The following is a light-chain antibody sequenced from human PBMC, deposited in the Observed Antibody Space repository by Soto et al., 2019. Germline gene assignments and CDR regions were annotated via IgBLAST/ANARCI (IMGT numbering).Light chain of an antibody. Sequence: DIQMTQSPSTLSGSVGDRVTITCRASQTISSWLAWYQQKPGKAPGLLIYAASTLQSGVPSRFSASGSGTDFTLTISSLQPDDFVTYYCQQLNTYPITFGQGTRLEIK. CDR2: AAS. CDR1: QTISSW. J-gene: IGKJ5*01. CDR3: QQLNTYPIT. V-gene: IGKV1-5*01.